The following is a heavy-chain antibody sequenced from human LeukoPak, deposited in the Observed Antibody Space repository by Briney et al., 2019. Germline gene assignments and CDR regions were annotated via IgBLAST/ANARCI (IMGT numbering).Heavy chain of an antibody. J-gene: IGHJ4*02. V-gene: IGHV4-39*07. D-gene: IGHD6-19*01. Sequence: SETLSLTCTVSGGSISSSSYYWGWIRQPPGKGLEWIGSIYYSGITYYNPSLKSRVTISVDTSKNQFSLKLSSVTAADTAVYYCARVEAYSSGWGGRIDYWGQGTLVTVSS. CDR1: GGSISSSSYY. CDR2: IYYSGIT. CDR3: ARVEAYSSGWGGRIDY.